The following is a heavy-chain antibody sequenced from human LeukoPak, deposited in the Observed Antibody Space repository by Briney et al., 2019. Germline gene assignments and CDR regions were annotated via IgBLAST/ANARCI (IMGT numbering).Heavy chain of an antibody. V-gene: IGHV4-31*03. CDR1: GGSISSGGYY. CDR3: ARTVLRFLEWLASSRDNWFDP. CDR2: IYYSGST. Sequence: SETLSLTCTVSGGSISSGGYYWSWIRQRPGKGLEWIGYIYYSGSTYYNPSLKSRVTISVDTSKNQFSLKLSSVTAADTAVYYCARTVLRFLEWLASSRDNWFDPWGQGTLVTVS. J-gene: IGHJ5*02. D-gene: IGHD3-3*01.